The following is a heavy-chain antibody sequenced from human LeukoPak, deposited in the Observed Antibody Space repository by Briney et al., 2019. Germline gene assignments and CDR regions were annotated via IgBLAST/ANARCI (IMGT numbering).Heavy chain of an antibody. J-gene: IGHJ3*02. CDR3: ARDNGDLALDAFDI. Sequence: SETLSLTCTVSGGSISSYYWSWIRQPPGKGLEGIGYIYYSGSTNYNPSLKSRVTISVDTSKNQFSLKRSSVTAADTAVYYCARDNGDLALDAFDIWGQGTMVTVSS. CDR2: IYYSGST. D-gene: IGHD2-8*01. CDR1: GGSISSYY. V-gene: IGHV4-59*01.